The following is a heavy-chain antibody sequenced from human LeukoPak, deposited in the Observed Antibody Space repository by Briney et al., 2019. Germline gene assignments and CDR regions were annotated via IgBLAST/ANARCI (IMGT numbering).Heavy chain of an antibody. CDR2: ISAYNSNT. D-gene: IGHD6-19*01. Sequence: ASVKVSCKASGYTFTSYGISWVRQAPGQGLEWMGWISAYNSNTNYAQKLQGRVTMTTDTSTSTAYMELRSLRSDDTAVYYCARDIAVAGTGAFDIWGQGTMVTVSS. CDR1: GYTFTSYG. V-gene: IGHV1-18*01. J-gene: IGHJ3*02. CDR3: ARDIAVAGTGAFDI.